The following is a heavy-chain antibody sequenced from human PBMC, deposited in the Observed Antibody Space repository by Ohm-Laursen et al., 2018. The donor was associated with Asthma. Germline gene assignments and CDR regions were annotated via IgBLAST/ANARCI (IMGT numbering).Heavy chain of an antibody. Sequence: GSLRLSCSASGYSFSLYSIHWVRQAPGKGLEWVSYISSSSTIYYADSVKGRFTISRDNAKNSLYLQMNSLRDEDTAVYYCARENGKTDYFDYWGQGTLVTVSS. D-gene: IGHD1/OR15-1a*01. CDR1: GYSFSLYS. V-gene: IGHV3-48*02. J-gene: IGHJ4*02. CDR3: ARENGKTDYFDY. CDR2: ISSSSTI.